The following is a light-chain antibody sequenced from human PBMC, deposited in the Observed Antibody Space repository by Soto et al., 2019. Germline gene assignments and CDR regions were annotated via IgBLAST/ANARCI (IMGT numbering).Light chain of an antibody. CDR3: XXXXXXIT. Sequence: EFVLTQSPSTLSLSPGERAILSCRASQSVAGSLAWYQQKPGQAPRLLIYDISTRAAAIPARFSGSGSGTDFTLTVSSLGPEDFAXXXXXXXXXXITFXQGTRLEIK. CDR1: QSVAGS. J-gene: IGKJ5*01. V-gene: IGKV3-11*01. CDR2: DIS.